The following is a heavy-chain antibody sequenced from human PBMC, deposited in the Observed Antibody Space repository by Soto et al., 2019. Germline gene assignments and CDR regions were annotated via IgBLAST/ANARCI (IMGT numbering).Heavy chain of an antibody. CDR2: ISGGVSGGST. D-gene: IGHD6-13*01. J-gene: IGHJ4*02. V-gene: IGHV3-23*01. CDR1: GFTFSTYG. Sequence: GGSLRLSCVVSGFTFSTYGMSWVRQAPGKGLQWVSAISGGVSGGSTYYADSVKGRFTISRDNSKNTLYLQMSSLRAEDTALYFCAKSYSTNWYDYFDSWGQGTLVTVSS. CDR3: AKSYSTNWYDYFDS.